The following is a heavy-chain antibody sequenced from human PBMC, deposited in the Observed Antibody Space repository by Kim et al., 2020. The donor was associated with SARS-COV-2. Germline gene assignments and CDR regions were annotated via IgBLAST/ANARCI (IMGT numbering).Heavy chain of an antibody. D-gene: IGHD3-10*01. CDR3: ARGPPWVRGVQNR. Sequence: SETLSLTCAVYGGSFSGYYWSWIRQPPGKGLEWIGEINHSGSTNYNPSLKSRVTISVDTSKNQFSLKLSSVTAADTAVYYCARGPPWVRGVQNRWGQGTLVTVSS. V-gene: IGHV4-34*01. J-gene: IGHJ4*02. CDR2: INHSGST. CDR1: GGSFSGYY.